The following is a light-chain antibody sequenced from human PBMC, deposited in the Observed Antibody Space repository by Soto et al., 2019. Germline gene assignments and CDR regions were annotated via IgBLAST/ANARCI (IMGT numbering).Light chain of an antibody. CDR1: QTFSSW. CDR3: QHYNSYSEA. CDR2: KAS. Sequence: DSQMTHSTSNVPGVVGERVTLSCRASQTFSSWLAWYQQKPGKAPKLLIYKASTLKSGVPSRFSCSGSGTEFTLTISSLQPDDVATYYCQHYNSYSEAFGGGTKVDIK. J-gene: IGKJ4*02. V-gene: IGKV1-5*03.